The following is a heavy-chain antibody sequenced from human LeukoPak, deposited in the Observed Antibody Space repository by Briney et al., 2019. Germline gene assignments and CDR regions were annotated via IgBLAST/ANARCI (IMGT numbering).Heavy chain of an antibody. CDR2: IKEDGSEK. J-gene: IGHJ4*02. V-gene: IGHV3-7*01. CDR3: ARDASALY. Sequence: AGGSLRLSCAASGFPFSSYWMSWVRQAPGKGLEWVANIKEDGSEKYYVDSVKGRFTISRDNAKKSLYLQMNSLRDEDTAIYYCARDASALYWGRGTLVTVSS. CDR1: GFPFSSYW. D-gene: IGHD6-19*01.